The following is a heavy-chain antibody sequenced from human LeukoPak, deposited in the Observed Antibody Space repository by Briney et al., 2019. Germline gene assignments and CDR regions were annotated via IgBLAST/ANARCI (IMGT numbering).Heavy chain of an antibody. J-gene: IGHJ4*02. CDR1: GYTLTELS. D-gene: IGHD3-22*01. CDR3: ATVVPYYYDSSGYYPKHFDY. CDR2: FDPEDGET. V-gene: IGHV1-24*01. Sequence: ASVTVSCTVSGYTLTELSMHWVRQAPGKGLEWMGGFDPEDGETIYARKFQGRVTMTEDTSTDTAYMELSSLRSEDTAVYYCATVVPYYYDSSGYYPKHFDYWGQGTLVTVSS.